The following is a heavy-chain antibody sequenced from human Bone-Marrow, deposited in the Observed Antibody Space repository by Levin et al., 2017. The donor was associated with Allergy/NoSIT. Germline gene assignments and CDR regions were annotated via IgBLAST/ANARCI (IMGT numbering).Heavy chain of an antibody. CDR3: ARDLAYYFDNSGPFEY. J-gene: IGHJ4*02. CDR1: GYTFTSYI. Sequence: ASVKVSCKASGYTFTSYIIHWVRQAPGQRLEWMGWINTSNDNTKYSQNFQGRVRFSRDTSATTAYMELSSLKSEDTAVYYCARDLAYYFDNSGPFEYWGQGTLVTVSS. CDR2: INTSNDNT. V-gene: IGHV1-3*04. D-gene: IGHD3-22*01.